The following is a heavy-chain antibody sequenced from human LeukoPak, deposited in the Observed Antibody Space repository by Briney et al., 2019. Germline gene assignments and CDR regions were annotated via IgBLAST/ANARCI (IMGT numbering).Heavy chain of an antibody. CDR1: GGTFSSYA. CDR2: IIPIFGTA. Sequence: SVKVSCKASGGTFSSYAISWVRQAPGQGLEWMGGIIPIFGTANYAQKFQGRVTITADKSTSTAYMELSSLRSEDTAVYYCARGNGGYYYDSSGRVWGQGTLVTVSS. CDR3: ARGNGGYYYDSSGRV. V-gene: IGHV1-69*06. J-gene: IGHJ4*02. D-gene: IGHD3-22*01.